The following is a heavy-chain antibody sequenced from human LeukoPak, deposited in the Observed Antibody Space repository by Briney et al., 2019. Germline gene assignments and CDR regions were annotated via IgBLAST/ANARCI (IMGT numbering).Heavy chain of an antibody. CDR3: ARDYDSSGYSDAFDI. J-gene: IGHJ3*02. D-gene: IGHD3-22*01. CDR2: ISYDGSNK. V-gene: IGHV3-30*03. Sequence: GGSLRLSCAASGFTFSGYGMHWVRQAPGKGLEWVAVISYDGSNKYYADSVKGRFTISRDNAKNSLYLQMNSLRAEDTALYYCARDYDSSGYSDAFDIWGQGTMVTVSS. CDR1: GFTFSGYG.